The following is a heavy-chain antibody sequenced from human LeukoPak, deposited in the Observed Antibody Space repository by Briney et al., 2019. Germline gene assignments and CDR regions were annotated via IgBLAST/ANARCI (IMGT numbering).Heavy chain of an antibody. CDR3: AKSFAGAYYFDY. D-gene: IGHD1-1*01. Sequence: PGRSLRLSCAASGFTFSSYAMHWVRQAPGKGLEWVAVISYDGSNKYYADSVKGRFTISRDNSKNTLYLQVNSLRTEDTALYYCAKSFAGAYYFDYWGQGTLVTVSS. V-gene: IGHV3-30-3*02. CDR2: ISYDGSNK. CDR1: GFTFSSYA. J-gene: IGHJ4*02.